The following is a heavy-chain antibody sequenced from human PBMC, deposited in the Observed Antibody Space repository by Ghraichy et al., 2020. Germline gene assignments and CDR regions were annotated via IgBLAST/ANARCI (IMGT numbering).Heavy chain of an antibody. D-gene: IGHD2-2*01. CDR3: ARDNIVVVPAANSLMMGNWFDP. CDR1: GYTFTSYY. CDR2: INPSGGST. Sequence: ASVKVSCKASGYTFTSYYMHWVRQAPGQGLEWMGIINPSGGSTSYAQKFQGRVTMTRDTSTSTVYMELSSLRSEDTAVYYCARDNIVVVPAANSLMMGNWFDPWGQGTLVTVSS. V-gene: IGHV1-46*01. J-gene: IGHJ5*02.